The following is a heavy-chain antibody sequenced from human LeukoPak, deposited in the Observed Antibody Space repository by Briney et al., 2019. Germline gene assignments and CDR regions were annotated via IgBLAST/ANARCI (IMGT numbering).Heavy chain of an antibody. CDR1: GGTFSSYA. Sequence: SVKVSCKASGGTFSSYAISWVRQAPGQGLEWMVGIIPIFGTANYAQKFQGRVTITADESTSTAYMELSSLRSEDTAVDYCAREGYCSGGSCYPQGAFDIWGQGTMVTVSS. J-gene: IGHJ3*02. V-gene: IGHV1-69*13. D-gene: IGHD2-15*01. CDR3: AREGYCSGGSCYPQGAFDI. CDR2: IIPIFGTA.